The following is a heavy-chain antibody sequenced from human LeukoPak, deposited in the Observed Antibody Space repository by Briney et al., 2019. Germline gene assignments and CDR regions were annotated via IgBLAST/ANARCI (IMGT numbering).Heavy chain of an antibody. CDR3: ARANVDTAMVYYYYGMDV. D-gene: IGHD5-18*01. Sequence: ASVKVSFKASGYTFTGYYMHWVRQAPGQGLEWMGWINPNSGGTNYAQKFQGRVTMTRDTSISTAYMELSRLRSDDTAVYYCARANVDTAMVYYYYGMDVWGQGTTVTVSS. CDR2: INPNSGGT. V-gene: IGHV1-2*02. CDR1: GYTFTGYY. J-gene: IGHJ6*02.